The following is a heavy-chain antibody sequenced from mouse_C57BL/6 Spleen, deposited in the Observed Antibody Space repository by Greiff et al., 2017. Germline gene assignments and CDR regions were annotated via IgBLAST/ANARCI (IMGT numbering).Heavy chain of an antibody. CDR1: GFTFSSYT. CDR2: ISGGGGNT. J-gene: IGHJ1*03. Sequence: EVKLMESGGGLVKPGGSLKLSCAASGFTFSSYTMSWVRQTPEKRLEWVATISGGGGNTYYPDSVKGRFTISRDNAKNTLYLQMSSLRSEDTALYYCACLYYYGSSYGGYFDVWGTGTTVTVSS. V-gene: IGHV5-9*01. D-gene: IGHD1-1*01. CDR3: ACLYYYGSSYGGYFDV.